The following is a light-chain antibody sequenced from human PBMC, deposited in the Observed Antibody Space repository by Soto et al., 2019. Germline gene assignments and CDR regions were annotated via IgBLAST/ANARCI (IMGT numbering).Light chain of an antibody. CDR3: QQSYRNPRT. J-gene: IGKJ1*01. Sequence: DLQMTQSPSCLSASVGDRFTITCRASQSISTYLNWYQKKKGKAPKLLMHAASSLDRGVPSRLSGSGYGTDLTITISSMKPEDFETYYCQQSYRNPRTFGQGTKVDIK. V-gene: IGKV1-39*01. CDR2: AAS. CDR1: QSISTY.